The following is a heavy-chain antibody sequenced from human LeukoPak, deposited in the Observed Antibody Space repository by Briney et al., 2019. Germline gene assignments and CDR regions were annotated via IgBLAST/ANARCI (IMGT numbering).Heavy chain of an antibody. CDR1: GFTFSSYA. D-gene: IGHD6-13*01. CDR2: ISYDGSNK. V-gene: IGHV3-30*04. CDR3: ARDKKRAAGLDF. J-gene: IGHJ4*02. Sequence: GRSLRLSCAASGFTFSSYAMHWVRQAPGKGLEWVAVISYDGSNKYYADSVKGRFTISRDNSKNTLYLQMNSLRAEDTAVYYCARDKKRAAGLDFWGQGTLVTVSS.